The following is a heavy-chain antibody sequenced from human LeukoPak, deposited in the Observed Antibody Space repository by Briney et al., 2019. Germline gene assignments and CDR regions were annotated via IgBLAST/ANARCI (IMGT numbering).Heavy chain of an antibody. Sequence: PSETLSLTCTVSGVSISSYYWSWIRQPPGKGLDWIGYIHHSGSTNYNPPLKSRVTMSVDTSTTQVSLRLSSVTAADTAVYYCARHSGSSGGAFDIWGQGTVVTVSS. J-gene: IGHJ3*02. CDR2: IHHSGST. CDR1: GVSISSYY. CDR3: ARHSGSSGGAFDI. V-gene: IGHV4-59*08. D-gene: IGHD6-6*01.